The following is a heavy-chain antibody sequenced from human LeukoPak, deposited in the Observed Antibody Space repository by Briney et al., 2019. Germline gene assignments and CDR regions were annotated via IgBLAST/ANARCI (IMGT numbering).Heavy chain of an antibody. J-gene: IGHJ4*02. CDR1: GFTFSSYS. CDR3: ASFVYSYAEFDY. Sequence: GGSVRLFCAASGFTFSSYSLNWVRQAPGKGLEWVSSISSSSSYIYYADSVKGRFTISRDNAKNSLYLQMNSLRAEDTAVYYCASFVYSYAEFDYWGQGTLVTVTS. CDR2: ISSSSSYI. D-gene: IGHD5-18*01. V-gene: IGHV3-21*01.